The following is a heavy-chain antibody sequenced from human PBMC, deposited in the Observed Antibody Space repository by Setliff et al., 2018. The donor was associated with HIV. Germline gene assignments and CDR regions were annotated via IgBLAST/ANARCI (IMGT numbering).Heavy chain of an antibody. D-gene: IGHD3-10*01. CDR1: GGSISSGDYY. V-gene: IGHV4-61*02. Sequence: SETLSLTCTVSGGSISSGDYYWTWIWQPAGKGLQWIGRIHTSGNTNYNPSLKSRVTISVDTSKKHFSLRLTSVTAADTAVYYCARGLPFPFRGEIPGSWFDPWGQGTLVTVSS. CDR2: IHTSGNT. J-gene: IGHJ5*02. CDR3: ARGLPFPFRGEIPGSWFDP.